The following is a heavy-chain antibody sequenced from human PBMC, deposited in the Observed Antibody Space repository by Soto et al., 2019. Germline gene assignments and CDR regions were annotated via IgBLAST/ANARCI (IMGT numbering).Heavy chain of an antibody. V-gene: IGHV1-2*04. D-gene: IGHD2-2*03. CDR1: GYTLTGYY. J-gene: IGHJ5*02. Sequence: ASVKVSCKASGYTLTGYYMHWVRQAPGQGLEWMGWINPNSGGTNYAQKFQGWVTMTRDTSISTAYMELSRLRSDDTAVYYCARDLSGYCSSTSCYSVHGFDPWGQGTLVTVSS. CDR2: INPNSGGT. CDR3: ARDLSGYCSSTSCYSVHGFDP.